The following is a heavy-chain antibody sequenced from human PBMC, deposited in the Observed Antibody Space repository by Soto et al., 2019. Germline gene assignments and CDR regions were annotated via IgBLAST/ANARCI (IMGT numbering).Heavy chain of an antibody. V-gene: IGHV1-2*02. CDR3: AKDLTRQLAYWLDP. D-gene: IGHD6-6*01. J-gene: IGHJ5*02. CDR2: INAHSGGT. Sequence: GASVKVSCKASGFSFTGSYIHWLRQAPGQGLERMGWINAHSGGTEYAQKFPGRVTLTRDTSSATAYLTLTSLTSDDTALYYCAKDLTRQLAYWLDPWGQGTQVTVSS. CDR1: GFSFTGSY.